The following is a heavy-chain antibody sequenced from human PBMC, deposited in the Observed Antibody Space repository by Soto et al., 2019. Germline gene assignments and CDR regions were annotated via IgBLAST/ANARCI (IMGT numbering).Heavy chain of an antibody. CDR3: AKDSSNSWYYFDY. Sequence: EVQLVESGGGLVQPGRSLRLSCAASGFIFDDYGMHWVRQPPGKGLEWVSGISWNSRSIGYGDSVKGRFTISRDNAKNSLYLEMDSLRAEDTALYYCAKDSSNSWYYFDYWGQGTLVTVSS. CDR2: ISWNSRSI. CDR1: GFIFDDYG. J-gene: IGHJ4*02. V-gene: IGHV3-9*01. D-gene: IGHD6-13*01.